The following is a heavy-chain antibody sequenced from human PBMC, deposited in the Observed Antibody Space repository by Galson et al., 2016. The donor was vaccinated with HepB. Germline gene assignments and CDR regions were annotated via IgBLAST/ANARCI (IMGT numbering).Heavy chain of an antibody. CDR3: ARGGGHGFFDY. D-gene: IGHD3-10*01. V-gene: IGHV3-23*01. CDR2: IGGNGSPT. Sequence: SLRLSCAASGFMFSSYWMSWVRQAPGGGLEWVAAIGGNGSPTYYADSVRGRFSISRDNSKNTLYLQMNSLRAEDTALYYCARGGGHGFFDYWGQGTQVTVSS. J-gene: IGHJ4*02. CDR1: GFMFSSYW.